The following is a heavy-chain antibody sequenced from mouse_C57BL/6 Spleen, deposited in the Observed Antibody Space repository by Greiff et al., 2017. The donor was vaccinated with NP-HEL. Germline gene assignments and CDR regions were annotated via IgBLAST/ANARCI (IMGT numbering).Heavy chain of an antibody. D-gene: IGHD2-3*01. CDR2: IWSDGST. J-gene: IGHJ3*01. CDR3: ARHSHGYYQFAY. Sequence: VHLVESGPGLVAPSQSLSITCTVSGFSLTSSGVHWVRQPPGKGLEWLVVIWSDGSTTYNSALKSRLSISKDNSKSQVFLKMNSLQTDDTAMYYCARHSHGYYQFAYWGQGTLVTVSA. V-gene: IGHV2-6-1*01. CDR1: GFSLTSSG.